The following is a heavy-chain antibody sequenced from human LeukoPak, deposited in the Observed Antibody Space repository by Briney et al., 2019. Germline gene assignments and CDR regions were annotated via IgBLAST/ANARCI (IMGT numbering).Heavy chain of an antibody. D-gene: IGHD1-14*01. CDR1: GSTFSSYG. CDR2: IWYDGSNK. J-gene: IGHJ4*02. V-gene: IGHV3-33*01. CDR3: ARESAEYFDY. Sequence: GRSLRLSCAASGSTFSSYGMHWVRQAPGKGLEWVAVIWYDGSNKYYADSVKGRFTISRDNSKNTLYLQMNSLRAEDTAVYYCARESAEYFDYWGQGTLVTVSS.